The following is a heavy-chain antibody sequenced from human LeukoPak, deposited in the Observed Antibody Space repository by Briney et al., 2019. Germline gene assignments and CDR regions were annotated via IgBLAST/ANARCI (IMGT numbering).Heavy chain of an antibody. Sequence: PSETLSLTCTVSGGSISSYYWSWIRQPPGKGLEWIGYIYYSGSTNYNPSLKSRVTISVDTSKNQFSLKLSSVTAADTAVYYYARDLGSYDAFDIWGQGTMVTVSS. CDR3: ARDLGSYDAFDI. D-gene: IGHD3-10*01. CDR2: IYYSGST. CDR1: GGSISSYY. V-gene: IGHV4-59*01. J-gene: IGHJ3*02.